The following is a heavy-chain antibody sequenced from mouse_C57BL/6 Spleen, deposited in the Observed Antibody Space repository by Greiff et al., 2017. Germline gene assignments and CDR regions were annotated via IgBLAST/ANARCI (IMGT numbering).Heavy chain of an antibody. CDR2: IYPGSGST. D-gene: IGHD2-5*01. CDR3: ARFGSNYEGVDY. J-gene: IGHJ2*01. V-gene: IGHV1-55*01. Sequence: QVQLKQPGAELVKPGASVTMSCKASGYTFTSYWITWVKQRPGQGLEWIGDIYPGSGSTNYNEKFKSKATLTVDTSSSTAYMQLSSLTSEDSAVYYCARFGSNYEGVDYWGQGTTLTVSS. CDR1: GYTFTSYW.